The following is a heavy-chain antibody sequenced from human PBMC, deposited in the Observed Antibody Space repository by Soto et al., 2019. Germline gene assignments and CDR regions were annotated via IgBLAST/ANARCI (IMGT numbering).Heavy chain of an antibody. Sequence: ASVKVSSKASGYIFSNYGISWVRQAPGRGLEWMGWISTYNANTYYAQKFQGRVTMTTDTSTSTAYMELRSLRSDDTAVFYCARERDGCSWSSAESLQYWGQGTLVTVSS. CDR2: ISTYNANT. CDR3: ARERDGCSWSSAESLQY. V-gene: IGHV1-18*01. J-gene: IGHJ1*01. CDR1: GYIFSNYG. D-gene: IGHD6-13*01.